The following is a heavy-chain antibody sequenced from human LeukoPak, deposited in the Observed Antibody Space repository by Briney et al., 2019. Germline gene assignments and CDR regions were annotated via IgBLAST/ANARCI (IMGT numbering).Heavy chain of an antibody. CDR1: GDTFSSYS. Sequence: GASVKVSCKTSGDTFSSYSIAWVRQAPGQGLEYLGGLIPVFGTPKTTQKFHGRVTFTADESTSTVYMELTSLKSDDTAVYYCAREDDSSGYILGFFDYWGQGTLVTVSS. V-gene: IGHV1-69*13. D-gene: IGHD3-22*01. CDR2: LIPVFGTP. J-gene: IGHJ4*02. CDR3: AREDDSSGYILGFFDY.